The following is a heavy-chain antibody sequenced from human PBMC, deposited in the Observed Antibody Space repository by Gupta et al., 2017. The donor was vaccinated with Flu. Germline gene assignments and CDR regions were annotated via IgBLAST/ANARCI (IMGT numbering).Heavy chain of an antibody. CDR3: ARVIGSPYHFMDV. D-gene: IGHD3-16*02. Sequence: QVQLQQWGAGLLKPSETLSLTCAVYGGSFSGDSWSWIRQAPGKGLVSIGEINHRRSTNYNPSLKSRVTISLDTSKNQFSLKLSSVTAADTAVYYCARVIGSPYHFMDVWGQGTTVTVSS. V-gene: IGHV4-34*01. CDR2: INHRRST. J-gene: IGHJ6*02. CDR1: GGSFSGDS.